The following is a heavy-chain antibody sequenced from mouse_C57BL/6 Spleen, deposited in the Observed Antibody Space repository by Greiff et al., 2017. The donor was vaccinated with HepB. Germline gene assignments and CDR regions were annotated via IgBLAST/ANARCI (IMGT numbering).Heavy chain of an antibody. V-gene: IGHV1-20*01. J-gene: IGHJ4*01. CDR1: GYSFTGYF. D-gene: IGHD2-4*01. CDR2: INPYNGDT. Sequence: VQLQQSGPELVKPGDSVKISCKASGYSFTGYFMNWVMQSHGKSLEWIGRINPYNGDTFYNQKFKGKATLTVDKSSSTAHMELRSLTSEDSAVYYCARDDYDGGYYAMDYWGQGTSVTVSS. CDR3: ARDDYDGGYYAMDY.